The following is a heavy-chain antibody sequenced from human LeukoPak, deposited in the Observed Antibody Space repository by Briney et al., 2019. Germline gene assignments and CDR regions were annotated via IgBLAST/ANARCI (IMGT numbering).Heavy chain of an antibody. Sequence: GRSLRLSCAASGFTFSSYAMHWVRQAPGKGLEWVAVISYDGSNKYYADSVKGRFTISRDNSKNTLYLQMNSLRAEDTAVYYCARDHYYDSSASGNYYYGMDVWGQGTTVTVSS. J-gene: IGHJ6*02. CDR2: ISYDGSNK. D-gene: IGHD3-22*01. CDR1: GFTFSSYA. V-gene: IGHV3-30-3*01. CDR3: ARDHYYDSSASGNYYYGMDV.